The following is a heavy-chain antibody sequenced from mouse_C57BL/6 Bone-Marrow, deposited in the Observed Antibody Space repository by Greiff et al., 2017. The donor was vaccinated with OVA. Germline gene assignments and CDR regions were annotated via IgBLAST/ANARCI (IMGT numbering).Heavy chain of an antibody. CDR2: IDPEDGET. J-gene: IGHJ4*01. Sequence: EVKVVESGAELVKPGASVKLSCTASGFNIKDYYMHWVKQRTEQGLEWIGRIDPEDGETKYAPKFQGKATITADTSSNTAYLQLSSLTSEDTAVYYCASPNYYGSSCYYAMDYWGQGTSVTVSS. CDR1: GFNIKDYY. V-gene: IGHV14-2*01. CDR3: ASPNYYGSSCYYAMDY. D-gene: IGHD1-1*01.